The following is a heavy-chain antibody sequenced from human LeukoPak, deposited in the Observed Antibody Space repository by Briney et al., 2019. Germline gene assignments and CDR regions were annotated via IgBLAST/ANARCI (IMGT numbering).Heavy chain of an antibody. CDR3: ARGGTVEMATITGYDAFDI. J-gene: IGHJ3*02. V-gene: IGHV3-74*01. Sequence: PGGSLRLSCAASGFTFSSYWMHWVRQAPGKGLVWVSRINSDGSSTSYADSVKGRFTISRDNAKSTLYLQMNSLRAEDTAVYYCARGGTVEMATITGYDAFDIWGQGTMVTVSS. CDR2: INSDGSST. D-gene: IGHD5-24*01. CDR1: GFTFSSYW.